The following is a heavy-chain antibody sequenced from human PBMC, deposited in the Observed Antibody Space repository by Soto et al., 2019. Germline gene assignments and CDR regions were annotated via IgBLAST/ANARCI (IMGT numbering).Heavy chain of an antibody. Sequence: DVQLVESGGGLVQPGRSVRLSCAASGFTFDDYAMHWVRQVPGKGLEWVSGISWNSGSIGYADSVKGRFTISRDNAKNSLYLQMNSLRVEDTALYYCAKDTYSSSPYYMDVWGKRTTVTISS. D-gene: IGHD6-6*01. V-gene: IGHV3-9*01. CDR2: ISWNSGSI. CDR3: AKDTYSSSPYYMDV. J-gene: IGHJ6*03. CDR1: GFTFDDYA.